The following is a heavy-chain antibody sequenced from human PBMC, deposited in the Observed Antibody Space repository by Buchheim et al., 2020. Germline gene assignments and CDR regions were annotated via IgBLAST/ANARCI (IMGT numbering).Heavy chain of an antibody. V-gene: IGHV1-2*05. J-gene: IGHJ6*03. Sequence: QVQLVQSGAEVKKPGASVKVSCKASGYTFTGYYMHWVRQAPGQGLEWMGRINPNSGGTNYAQKFQGRVTMTRDTSISTAYLELSRLRSDDTVVYYCARGGRIAAAGRRNYYYYYMDVWGKGTT. CDR2: INPNSGGT. CDR3: ARGGRIAAAGRRNYYYYYMDV. D-gene: IGHD6-13*01. CDR1: GYTFTGYY.